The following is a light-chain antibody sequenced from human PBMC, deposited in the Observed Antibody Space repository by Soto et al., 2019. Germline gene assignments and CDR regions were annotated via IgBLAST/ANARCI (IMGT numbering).Light chain of an antibody. Sequence: EIVMTQSPATLSVSPGERVTLSCRASQSVSRSLAWYQQKPGQDPRLLIYGASTRATGIPARFSGSGSVTEFTLTISSLQSEDFAVYYCEQYNNWPPFTFGPGTKVDIK. CDR2: GAS. V-gene: IGKV3-15*01. CDR3: EQYNNWPPFT. J-gene: IGKJ3*01. CDR1: QSVSRS.